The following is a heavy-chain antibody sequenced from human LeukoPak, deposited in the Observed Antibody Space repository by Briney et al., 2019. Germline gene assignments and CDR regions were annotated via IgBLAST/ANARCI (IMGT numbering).Heavy chain of an antibody. J-gene: IGHJ3*01. CDR3: ALIGVVIPPDTYDV. CDR2: IRYDGSDS. CDR1: GFTFGDYA. Sequence: GGSLGLSCSAFGFTFGDYAFHWVRQAPGKGLEWLAFIRYDGSDSYYADSVKGRFTISRDNSKKTLYLQMDSLRTEDTAFYYCALIGVVIPPDTYDVWGQGTLVTVSS. V-gene: IGHV3-30*02. D-gene: IGHD2-21*01.